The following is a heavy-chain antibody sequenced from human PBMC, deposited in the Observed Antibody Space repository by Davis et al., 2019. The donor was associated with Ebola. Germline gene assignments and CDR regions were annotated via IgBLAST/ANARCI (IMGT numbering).Heavy chain of an antibody. CDR1: GFTFNYYG. CDR2: ISYDGSNT. J-gene: IGHJ4*02. CDR3: AKDFYDSSGRHFDY. Sequence: GESLKISCAASGFTFNYYGIHWVRHAPGKGLEWVALISYDGSNTYYADSVRGRFTISRDNSKNTLYLQMNSLRAEDTAVYYCAKDFYDSSGRHFDYWGQGTLVTVSS. V-gene: IGHV3-30*18. D-gene: IGHD3-22*01.